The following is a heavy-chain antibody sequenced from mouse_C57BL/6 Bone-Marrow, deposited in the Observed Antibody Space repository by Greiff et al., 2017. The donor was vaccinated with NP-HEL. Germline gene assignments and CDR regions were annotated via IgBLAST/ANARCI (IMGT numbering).Heavy chain of an antibody. CDR2: IYPRSGNT. CDR3: ASLVTTDGY. CDR1: GYTFTSYG. J-gene: IGHJ2*01. V-gene: IGHV1-81*01. D-gene: IGHD2-3*01. Sequence: VQLQQSGAELARPGASVKLSCKASGYTFTSYGISWVKQRTGQGLEWIGEIYPRSGNTYYNEKFKGKATLTADKSSSTAYMELRSLTSEDSAVYFCASLVTTDGYRGQGTTLTVSS.